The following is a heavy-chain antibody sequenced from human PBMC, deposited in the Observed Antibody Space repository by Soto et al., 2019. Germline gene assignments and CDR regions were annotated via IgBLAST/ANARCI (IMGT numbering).Heavy chain of an antibody. CDR2: INPNSGGT. CDR3: ARDDHSSGWYKCMDV. V-gene: IGHV1-2*04. Sequence: GASVKVSCKASGYTFTGYYMHWVRQAPGQGLEWMGWINPNSGGTNYAHKFQGWVTMTRDTSISTAYMELSRLRSDDTAVYYCARDDHSSGWYKCMDVWGQGTTVTVSS. D-gene: IGHD6-19*01. J-gene: IGHJ6*02. CDR1: GYTFTGYY.